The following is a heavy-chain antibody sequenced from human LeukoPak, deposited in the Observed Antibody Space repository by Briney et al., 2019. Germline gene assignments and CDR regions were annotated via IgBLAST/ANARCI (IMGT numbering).Heavy chain of an antibody. CDR3: ARQDSSSSGVFDY. V-gene: IGHV4-4*09. CDR2: IYTSGST. J-gene: IGHJ4*02. CDR1: GGSFSSYY. Sequence: SETLSLTCTVSGGSFSSYYWSWIRQPPGKGLEWIGYIYTSGSTIYNPSLKSRVTISVDTSKNQFSLKLSSVTAADTAVYYCARQDSSSSGVFDYWGQGTLVTVSS. D-gene: IGHD6-6*01.